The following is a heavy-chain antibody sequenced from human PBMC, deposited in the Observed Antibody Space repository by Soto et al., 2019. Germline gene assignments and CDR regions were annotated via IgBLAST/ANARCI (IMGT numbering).Heavy chain of an antibody. J-gene: IGHJ4*02. CDR3: AHCRGGVASF. CDR2: VYWDDSK. V-gene: IGHV2-5*02. Sequence: QITLNESGPTLVKPTQTLTLTCTFSGFSLSTRDVGVGWIRQPPGEALEWLGVVYWDDSKTYSPSLESRLTIPKDTSKTQVVLRMTKMDPVAPATYYCAHCRGGVASFWGQGTLVTVSA. CDR1: GFSLSTRDVG. D-gene: IGHD2-2*01.